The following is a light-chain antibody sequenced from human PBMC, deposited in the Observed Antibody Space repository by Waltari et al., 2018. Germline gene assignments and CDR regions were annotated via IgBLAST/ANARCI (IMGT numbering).Light chain of an antibody. CDR1: QSVGSSY. CDR2: AVS. V-gene: IGKV3-20*01. J-gene: IGKJ2*01. CDR3: QQYVSPPYT. Sequence: EIVLTQSPGTLSLSPGERATLSCRASQSVGSSYLAWYRHKPCQPLRLLIYAVSGRATGIPDRFSGSGAGTDFTLTIDRLDPEGFAVYYGQQYVSPPYTLGQGTKL.